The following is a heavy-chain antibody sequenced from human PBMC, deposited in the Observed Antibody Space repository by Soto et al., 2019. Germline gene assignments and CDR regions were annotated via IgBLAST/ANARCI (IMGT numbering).Heavy chain of an antibody. CDR2: INHSGST. CDR3: GGAGIAVDGNGLES. D-gene: IGHD6-19*01. V-gene: IGHV4-34*01. CDR1: GGSFSGYY. J-gene: IGHJ4*02. Sequence: SETLSLTCAVYGGSFSGYYWSWIRQPPGKGLEWIGEINHSGSTNYNPSRKSRVTISVDTSKNQFSLKLRSVTAADTAVYYCGGAGIAVDGNGLESWGQGTRVSVGS.